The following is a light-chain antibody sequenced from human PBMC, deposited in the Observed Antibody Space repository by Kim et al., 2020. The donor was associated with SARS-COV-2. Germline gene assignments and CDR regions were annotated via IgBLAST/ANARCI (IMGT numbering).Light chain of an antibody. J-gene: IGLJ1*01. CDR3: AAWDDTLNGFV. CDR2: SYN. V-gene: IGLV1-44*01. CDR1: SSNIGINN. Sequence: ELTQPLSVTGTPGQRVTVSCSGSSSNIGINNVNWYQQLPGTAPQLLVFSYNQRPSGVPDRFSGSLSGTSASLAISGLQSEDGAEYYCAAWDDTLNGFVFGTGAKVTVL.